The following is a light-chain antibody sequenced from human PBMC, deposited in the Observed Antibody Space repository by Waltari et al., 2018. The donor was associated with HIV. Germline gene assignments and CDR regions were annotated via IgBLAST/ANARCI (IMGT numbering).Light chain of an antibody. CDR1: SSDVGRYNY. J-gene: IGLJ2*01. CDR2: DVS. Sequence: QSALTQPASVSGSPGQSITLSCTGASSDVGRYNYVSWYQHHPGQAPKLIIYDVSNRPSGVSNRFSGSKSGTTATLTISGLKAEDEADYYCSSYTSSRTVVFGGGTKLTVL. V-gene: IGLV2-14*03. CDR3: SSYTSSRTVV.